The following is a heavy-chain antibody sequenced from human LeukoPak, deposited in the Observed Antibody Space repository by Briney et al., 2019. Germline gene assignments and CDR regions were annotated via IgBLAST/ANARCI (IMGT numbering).Heavy chain of an antibody. CDR3: ARLSYGGFDC. D-gene: IGHD4-23*01. J-gene: IGHJ4*02. CDR1: GFTVSSNY. CDR2: IYSGDNT. V-gene: IGHV3-53*01. Sequence: PGGSLRLSCAASGFTVSSNYMSWVRQAPGKGLEWASVIYSGDNTYYADSVKGRFTISRDNSKNTLYLQMNSLRAEDTAVYYCARLSYGGFDCWGQGTLVTVSS.